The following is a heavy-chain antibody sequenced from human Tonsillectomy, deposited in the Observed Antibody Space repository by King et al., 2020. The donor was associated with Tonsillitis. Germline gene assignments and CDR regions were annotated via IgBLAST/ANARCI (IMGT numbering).Heavy chain of an antibody. CDR1: GGSISVSSYY. CDR3: ARRSGYDYVRGSLCESYFDY. D-gene: IGHD3-16*01. CDR2: IYYSGRT. Sequence: QLQESGPGLVKPSETLSLTCTVSGGSISVSSYYWGWIRQPPGKGLEWIGSIYYSGRTYYNPSLKSRVTISVDTSKNQFSLELSSVTAADTAVYYCARRSGYDYVRGSLCESYFDYWGQGTLVPVSS. J-gene: IGHJ4*02. V-gene: IGHV4-39*01.